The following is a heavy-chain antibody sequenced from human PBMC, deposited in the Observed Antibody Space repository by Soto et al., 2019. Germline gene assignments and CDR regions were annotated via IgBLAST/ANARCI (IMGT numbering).Heavy chain of an antibody. Sequence: GGSLRLSCAASGFTFDDYAMHWVRQAPGKGLEWVSGISWNSGSIGYADSVKGRFTISRDNAKNSLYLQMNSLRAEDTALYYCAKLVGANFRDYWGQGTLVTVSS. CDR2: ISWNSGSI. CDR1: GFTFDDYA. V-gene: IGHV3-9*01. J-gene: IGHJ4*02. CDR3: AKLVGANFRDY. D-gene: IGHD1-26*01.